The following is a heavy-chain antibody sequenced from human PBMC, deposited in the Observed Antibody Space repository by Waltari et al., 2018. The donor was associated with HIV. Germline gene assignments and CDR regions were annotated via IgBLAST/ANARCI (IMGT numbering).Heavy chain of an antibody. CDR3: AREGTPASFDY. CDR1: GGSISSSSYY. D-gene: IGHD2-15*01. Sequence: QLQLQESGPGLVKPSETLSLTCTVSGGSISSSSYYWGWIRQPPGKGLEWIGSIYHSGSTSYNPSLKSRVTISVDTSKNQFSLKLSSVTAADTAVYYCAREGTPASFDYWGQGTLVTVSS. CDR2: IYHSGST. J-gene: IGHJ4*02. V-gene: IGHV4-39*02.